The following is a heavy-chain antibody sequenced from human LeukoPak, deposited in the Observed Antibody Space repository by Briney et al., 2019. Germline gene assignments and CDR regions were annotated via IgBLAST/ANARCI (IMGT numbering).Heavy chain of an antibody. V-gene: IGHV4-34*01. CDR1: GGSFSGYY. CDR2: INHSGST. CDR3: ARGSHYYDSSGYYGSLVL. Sequence: PSETLSLTCAVYGGSFSGYYWSWIRQPPGKGLEWIGEINHSGSTNYNPSLKSRVTISVDTSKNQFSLKLSSVTAADTAVYYCARGSHYYDSSGYYGSLVLWGQGTLVTVSS. J-gene: IGHJ4*02. D-gene: IGHD3-22*01.